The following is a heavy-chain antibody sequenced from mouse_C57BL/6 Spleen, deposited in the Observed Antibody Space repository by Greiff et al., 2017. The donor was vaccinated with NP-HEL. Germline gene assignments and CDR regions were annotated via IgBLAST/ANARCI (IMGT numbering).Heavy chain of an antibody. D-gene: IGHD2-1*01. CDR1: GYAFSSSW. CDR2: IYPGDGDT. CDR3: ASREGNSWFAY. V-gene: IGHV1-82*01. Sequence: VQLQQSGPELVKPGASVKISCKASGYAFSSSWMNWVKQRPGKGLEWIGRIYPGDGDTNYNGKFKGKATLTADKSSSTAYMLLSSLTSEDSAVYFCASREGNSWFAYWGQGTLVTVSA. J-gene: IGHJ3*01.